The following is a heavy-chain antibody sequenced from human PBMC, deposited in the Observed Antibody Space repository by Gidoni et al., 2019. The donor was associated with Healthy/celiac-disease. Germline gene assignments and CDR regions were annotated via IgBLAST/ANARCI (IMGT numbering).Heavy chain of an antibody. CDR3: ARAVGGSGSYYLGY. D-gene: IGHD3-10*01. CDR1: GVTLSSYS. Sequence: EVQLVESGGGLVQHGGSLRLSCAASGVTLSSYSMNWVRQAPGKGLEWVSYISSSSSTIYYADSVKGRFTISRDNAKNSLYLQMNSLRAEDTAVYYCARAVGGSGSYYLGYWGQGTLVTVSS. J-gene: IGHJ4*02. CDR2: ISSSSSTI. V-gene: IGHV3-48*04.